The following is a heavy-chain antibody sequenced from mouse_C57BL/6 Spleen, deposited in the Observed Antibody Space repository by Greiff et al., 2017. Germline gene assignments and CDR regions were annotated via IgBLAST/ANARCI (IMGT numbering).Heavy chain of an antibody. Sequence: VKLQQPGAELVKPGASVKLSCKASGYTFTSYWMQWVKQRPGQGLEWIGEIDPSDSYTNYNQKFKGKATLTVDTSSSTAYMQLSSLTSGDSAVYYCERQDQGGYWGQGTTRTVSS. CDR3: ERQDQGGY. CDR1: GYTFTSYW. CDR2: IDPSDSYT. V-gene: IGHV1-50*01. J-gene: IGHJ2*01.